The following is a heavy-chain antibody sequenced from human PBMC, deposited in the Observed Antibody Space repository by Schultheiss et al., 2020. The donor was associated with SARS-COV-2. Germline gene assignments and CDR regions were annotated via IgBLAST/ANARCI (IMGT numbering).Heavy chain of an antibody. CDR3: AREGNYYDSSEADY. J-gene: IGHJ4*02. D-gene: IGHD3-22*01. CDR2: IIPIFGTA. Sequence: SVKVSCKASGGTFSNCTITWVRQAPGQGLEWMGGIIPIFGTANYAQKFQGRVTITADESTSTAYMELSSVRSEDTAVYYCAREGNYYDSSEADYWGQGTPVNVSS. CDR1: GGTFSNCT. V-gene: IGHV1-69*13.